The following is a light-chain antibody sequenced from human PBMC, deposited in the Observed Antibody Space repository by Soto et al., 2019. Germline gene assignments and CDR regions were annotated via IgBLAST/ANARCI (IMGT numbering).Light chain of an antibody. V-gene: IGKV3-20*01. CDR2: AA. Sequence: VLTQSPGTLSLSPGERATLSCRASQSVSSRYLAWYQQKPGQAPRLLFYAAFRATGTPDRFSGSGSGTDFTLTIDRLEPEDVAVYYCQQYVKSPWTFGQGTRWISN. CDR3: QQYVKSPWT. CDR1: QSVSSRY. J-gene: IGKJ1*01.